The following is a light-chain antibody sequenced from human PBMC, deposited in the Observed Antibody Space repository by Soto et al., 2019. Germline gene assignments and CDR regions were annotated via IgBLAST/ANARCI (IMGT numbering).Light chain of an antibody. V-gene: IGKV1-5*03. CDR3: QQYNSYSRT. CDR2: KAS. CDR1: QSISSW. Sequence: DIQMTQSPSTLSSSLGERVSIHCRASQSISSWLAWYQQKPGKAPKLLIYKASSLESGVPSRFSGSGSGTEFTLTISSLQPDDFATYYCQQYNSYSRTFGQGTKVDIK. J-gene: IGKJ1*01.